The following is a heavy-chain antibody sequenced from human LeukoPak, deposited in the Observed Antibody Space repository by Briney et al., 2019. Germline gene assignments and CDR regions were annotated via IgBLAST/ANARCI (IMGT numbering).Heavy chain of an antibody. CDR3: AKVNYYDSSGYCDY. CDR1: GFTFSDYY. V-gene: IGHV3-9*01. D-gene: IGHD3-22*01. J-gene: IGHJ4*02. CDR2: ISWNSGSI. Sequence: GGSLRLSCAASGFTFSDYYMSWIRQAPGKGLEWVSGISWNSGSIGYADSVKGRFTISRDNAKNSLYLQMNSLRAEDTALYYCAKVNYYDSSGYCDYWGQGTLVTVSS.